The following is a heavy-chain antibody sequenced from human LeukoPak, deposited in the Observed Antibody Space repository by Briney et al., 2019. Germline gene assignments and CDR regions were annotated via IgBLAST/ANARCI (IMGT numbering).Heavy chain of an antibody. V-gene: IGHV4-4*09. D-gene: IGHD1-1*01. J-gene: IGHJ4*02. CDR2: IYPSEST. CDR1: GGSISTYY. CDR3: ARRRTTGTTGYFDY. Sequence: SETLSLTCTVSGGSISTYYWSWIRQPPGKGLEWIGYIYPSESTNYNPSLKSRVTISVDTSKNQFSLMLSSVTAADTAFYYCARRRTTGTTGYFDYWGRGILVTVSS.